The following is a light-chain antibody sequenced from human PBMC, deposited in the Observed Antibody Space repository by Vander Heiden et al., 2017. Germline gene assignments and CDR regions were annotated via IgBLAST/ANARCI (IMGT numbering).Light chain of an antibody. Sequence: AIRMTQSPSSFSASTGDRVTITCRASQGISSYLAWYQQKPGKAPKLLIYAASTLQSGVPSRFSGSGYGTDFTLTISCLQSEDFATYYCQQYDSYPMYTFGQGTKLXIK. CDR1: QGISSY. CDR2: AAS. J-gene: IGKJ2*01. V-gene: IGKV1-8*01. CDR3: QQYDSYPMYT.